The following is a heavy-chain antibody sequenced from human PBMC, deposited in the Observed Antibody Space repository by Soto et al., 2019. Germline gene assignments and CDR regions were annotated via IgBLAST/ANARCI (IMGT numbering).Heavy chain of an antibody. CDR3: ARHHGPTTSENWFDP. J-gene: IGHJ5*02. V-gene: IGHV1-18*01. Sequence: DSVKVSCKASGYTFTSYGIHWVRQAPGQRLEWMGWISTYSGDTKYAQKFQGRVTMTTDTSTTTAYLELRSLRSDDTAVYYCARHHGPTTSENWFDPWGQGTLVTVSS. D-gene: IGHD5-12*01. CDR2: ISTYSGDT. CDR1: GYTFTSYG.